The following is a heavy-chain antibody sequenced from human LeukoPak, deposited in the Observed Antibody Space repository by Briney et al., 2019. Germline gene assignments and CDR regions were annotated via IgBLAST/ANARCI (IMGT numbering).Heavy chain of an antibody. Sequence: PGGSLRLSCAASGFTFSDYAMNWVRQAPGKGLEWVSGIRVGGELYYADSVKGRFTISRDNSENTLYLQMSGLRAEDTAVYHCAKGTGDTGYYFDYWGQGPWSPSPQ. V-gene: IGHV3-23*01. CDR2: IRVGGEL. CDR1: GFTFSDYA. D-gene: IGHD7-27*01. CDR3: AKGTGDTGYYFDY. J-gene: IGHJ4*02.